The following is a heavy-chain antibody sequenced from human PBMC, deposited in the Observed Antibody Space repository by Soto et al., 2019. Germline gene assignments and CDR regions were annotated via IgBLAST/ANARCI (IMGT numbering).Heavy chain of an antibody. D-gene: IGHD3-10*01. CDR1: GGSFSGYY. CDR2: VNHSGST. CDR3: ARGYGRNFYY. J-gene: IGHJ4*02. V-gene: IGHV4-34*01. Sequence: QVQLQQWGAGLLKPSETLSLTCAVYGGSFSGYYWSWIRQPPGKGLEWIGEVNHSGSTNYNPSLKSRVTISVDTSKNQFSLKLSSVTAADTAVYYCARGYGRNFYYWGQRTLVTVSS.